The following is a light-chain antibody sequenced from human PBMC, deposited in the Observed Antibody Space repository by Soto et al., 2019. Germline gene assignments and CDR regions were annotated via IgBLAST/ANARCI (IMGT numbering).Light chain of an antibody. CDR3: QKRSTWPPLS. J-gene: IGKJ4*02. CDR1: QSVGSY. CDR2: DAS. Sequence: EIVVTQSPATLSLSPGERATLSCRTSQSVGSYLAWYQKKPGQAPMLRIYDASNRAPGIPARFSGSGSGRDFALTISSLEPEDFPVYYCQKRSTWPPLSFGGGTQVEIK. V-gene: IGKV3-11*02.